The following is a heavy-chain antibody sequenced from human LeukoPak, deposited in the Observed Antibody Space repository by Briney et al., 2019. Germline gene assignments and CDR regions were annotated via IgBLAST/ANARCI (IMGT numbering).Heavy chain of an antibody. Sequence: ASVKVSCKASGYTFTTFDIRWVRQAPGQGLEWMGWISTNNGNTNYAQKIRGRVTLTTDTSTSTAYMDLRSLRSDDTAVYYCVRGGYSTGYHWGQGTLVTVST. CDR1: GYTFTTFD. CDR2: ISTNNGNT. CDR3: VRGGYSTGYH. D-gene: IGHD2-8*02. J-gene: IGHJ4*02. V-gene: IGHV1-18*01.